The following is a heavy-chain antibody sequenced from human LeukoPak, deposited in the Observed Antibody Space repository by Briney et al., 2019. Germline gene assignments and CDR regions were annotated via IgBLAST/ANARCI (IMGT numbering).Heavy chain of an antibody. V-gene: IGHV3-9*01. D-gene: IGHD1-26*01. Sequence: GGSLRLSCAASGFTFDDYAMHWVRQAPGKGLEWVSGISWNGDNIGYADSVKGRFTISRDNAKNSLYLQMNSLRVEDTALYYCTKGGGSHYYFDYWGQGTLVTVSS. J-gene: IGHJ4*02. CDR3: TKGGGSHYYFDY. CDR2: ISWNGDNI. CDR1: GFTFDDYA.